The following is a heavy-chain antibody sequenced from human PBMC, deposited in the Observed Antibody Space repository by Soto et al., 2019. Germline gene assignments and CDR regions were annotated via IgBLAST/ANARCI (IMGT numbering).Heavy chain of an antibody. V-gene: IGHV4-31*03. Sequence: QVQLQESGPGLVRPSQTLSLTCTVSGDSMGSGGHYYNWIRQIPGKGLEWIGYIYYSGATHYNPSLRGRVSISIDTSKKQFSLRLISVSAADTALYFCARDKNLEPTVWGYWGQGTQVTVSS. J-gene: IGHJ4*02. CDR3: ARDKNLEPTVWGY. CDR2: IYYSGAT. CDR1: GDSMGSGGHY. D-gene: IGHD7-27*01.